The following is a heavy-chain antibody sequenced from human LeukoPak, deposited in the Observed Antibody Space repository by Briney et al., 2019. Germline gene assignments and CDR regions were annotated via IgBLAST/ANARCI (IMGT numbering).Heavy chain of an antibody. CDR2: INHSGST. CDR1: GGSFSGCY. Sequence: SETLSLTCAVYGGSFSGCYWSWIRQPPGKGLEWIGEINHSGSTNYNPSLKSRVTISVDTSKNQFSLKLSSVTAADTAVYYCARGRLWGGVFDYWGQGTLVTVSS. D-gene: IGHD3-10*01. V-gene: IGHV4-34*01. J-gene: IGHJ4*02. CDR3: ARGRLWGGVFDY.